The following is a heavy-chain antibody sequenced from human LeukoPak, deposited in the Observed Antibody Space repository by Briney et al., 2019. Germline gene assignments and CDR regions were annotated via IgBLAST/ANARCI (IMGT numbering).Heavy chain of an antibody. CDR2: IIPILGIA. D-gene: IGHD6-13*01. J-gene: IGHJ4*02. V-gene: IGHV1-69*04. Sequence: ASVKVSCKASGGTFSSYAISWVRQAPGQGLEWMGRIIPILGIANYAQKFQGRVTITADKSTSTAYMELSSLRSEDTAVYYCARDPKTEAKQPLDFDYWGQGTLVTVSS. CDR1: GGTFSSYA. CDR3: ARDPKTEAKQPLDFDY.